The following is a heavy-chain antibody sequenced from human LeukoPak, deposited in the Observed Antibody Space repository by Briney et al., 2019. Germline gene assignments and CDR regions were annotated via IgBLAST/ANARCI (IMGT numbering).Heavy chain of an antibody. CDR2: IYYTGST. Sequence: SETLSLTCAVSGGSISPYYWSWIRQPPGKGLEWIGYIYYTGSTNYNPSLKSRVTFSVDTSKNHFSLKLISVTAADTAVYYCARREDFWYFDLWGHGTLVTVSS. CDR1: GGSISPYY. J-gene: IGHJ2*01. V-gene: IGHV4-59*08. CDR3: ARREDFWYFDL.